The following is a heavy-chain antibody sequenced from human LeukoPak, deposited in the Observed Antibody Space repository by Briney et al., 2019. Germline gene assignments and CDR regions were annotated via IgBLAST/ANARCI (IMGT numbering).Heavy chain of an antibody. Sequence: PGGSLRLSCAASGFTFSSYEMNRVRQAPGKGLEWVSYTSSSGGTIYYADFVKGRFTISRDNAKNSLYLQMNSLRAEDTAVYYCARSSGGTFDIWGQGTMVTVSS. J-gene: IGHJ3*02. CDR2: TSSSGGTI. V-gene: IGHV3-48*03. CDR3: ARSSGGTFDI. CDR1: GFTFSSYE. D-gene: IGHD3-10*01.